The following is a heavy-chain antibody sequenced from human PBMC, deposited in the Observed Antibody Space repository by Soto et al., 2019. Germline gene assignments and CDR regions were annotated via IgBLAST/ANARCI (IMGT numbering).Heavy chain of an antibody. Sequence: GASMKVSCKASGYTFTRYYMHWVRQAPGQGLEWMGWINPNSGGTNYAQKFQGWVTMTRDTSISTAYMELSRLRSDDTAVYYCARGLRYFDWLPVVWTENYYGMDVWGQGTTVTVSS. V-gene: IGHV1-2*04. J-gene: IGHJ6*02. CDR2: INPNSGGT. CDR1: GYTFTRYY. CDR3: ARGLRYFDWLPVVWTENYYGMDV. D-gene: IGHD3-9*01.